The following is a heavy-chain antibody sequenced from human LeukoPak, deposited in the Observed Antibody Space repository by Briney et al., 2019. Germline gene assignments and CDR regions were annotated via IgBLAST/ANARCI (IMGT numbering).Heavy chain of an antibody. CDR1: GGTFSSYA. D-gene: IGHD3-10*01. Sequence: SVKVSCKASGGTFSSYANSWVRQAPGQGLEWMGGIIPIFGTANYAQKFQGRVTITTDESTSTAYMELSSLRSEDTAVYYCASYYGSGRGYYFDYWGQGTLVTVSS. V-gene: IGHV1-69*05. CDR2: IIPIFGTA. J-gene: IGHJ4*02. CDR3: ASYYGSGRGYYFDY.